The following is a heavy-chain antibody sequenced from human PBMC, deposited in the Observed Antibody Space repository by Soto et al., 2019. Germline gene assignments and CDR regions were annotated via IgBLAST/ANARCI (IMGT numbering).Heavy chain of an antibody. Sequence: SETLSLTCTVSGVSISSSSYYWGWIRQPPGKGLEWIGSIYYSGSTYYNPSLKSRVTISVDTSKNQFSLKLSSVTAADTAVYYCARQRELGVVIIWWFDPWGQGTLVTVSS. CDR1: GVSISSSSYY. D-gene: IGHD3-3*01. CDR3: ARQRELGVVIIWWFDP. J-gene: IGHJ5*02. V-gene: IGHV4-39*01. CDR2: IYYSGST.